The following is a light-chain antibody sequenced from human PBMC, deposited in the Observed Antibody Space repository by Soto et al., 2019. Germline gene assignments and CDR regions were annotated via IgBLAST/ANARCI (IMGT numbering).Light chain of an antibody. CDR2: DAS. J-gene: IGKJ3*01. V-gene: IGKV3-11*01. CDR1: QSVGRD. Sequence: DIVLTQSPATLSLSPGERATLSCRASQSVGRDFAWCQQKPGQTPSLLIYDASNRATGIPARFSGSGSGTDFTLTISSLEPEDFAVYYCQHRHNFGPGTKVEVK. CDR3: QHRHN.